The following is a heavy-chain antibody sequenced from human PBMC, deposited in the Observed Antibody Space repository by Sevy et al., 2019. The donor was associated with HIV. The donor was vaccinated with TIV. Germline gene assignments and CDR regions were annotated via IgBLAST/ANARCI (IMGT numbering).Heavy chain of an antibody. D-gene: IGHD3-3*01. CDR1: GFTFSKAW. CDR2: IKSKTDGGTT. J-gene: IGHJ4*02. Sequence: GGSLRLSCAASGFTFSKAWMNWVRQAPGKGLEWVGRIKSKTDGGTTDYAASVKGRFTISRDDSKNTLYLQMNSLKTDDTDVYYCTTKKDFWSGYFYFDYWGQGTLVTVSS. V-gene: IGHV3-15*05. CDR3: TTKKDFWSGYFYFDY.